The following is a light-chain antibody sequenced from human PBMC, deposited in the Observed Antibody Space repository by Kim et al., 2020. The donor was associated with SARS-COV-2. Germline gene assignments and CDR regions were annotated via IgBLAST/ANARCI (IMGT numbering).Light chain of an antibody. Sequence: RQTAALTCTGNSNNVADQGAAWLQLHQGHPPKLLSDRINLRPSGISARFSASRSGNTASLTITGLQAEDEADYYCSACDSSLDAWVFGGGTQLTVL. CDR3: SACDSSLDAWV. CDR1: SNNVADQG. J-gene: IGLJ3*02. CDR2: RIN. V-gene: IGLV10-54*04.